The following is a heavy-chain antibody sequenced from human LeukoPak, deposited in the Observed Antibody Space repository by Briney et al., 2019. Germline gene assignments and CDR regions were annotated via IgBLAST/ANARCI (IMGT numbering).Heavy chain of an antibody. V-gene: IGHV3-15*01. J-gene: IGHJ5*02. CDR3: TKDSYSSGWYYWFDP. Sequence: GGSLRLSCAASGFTFSNAWMSWVRQAPGKGLEWVGRIKSKTDGGTTDYAAHVKGRFTISRDDSKNTLYLQMNSLKTEDTAVYYCTKDSYSSGWYYWFDPWGQGTLVTVSS. CDR2: IKSKTDGGTT. D-gene: IGHD6-19*01. CDR1: GFTFSNAW.